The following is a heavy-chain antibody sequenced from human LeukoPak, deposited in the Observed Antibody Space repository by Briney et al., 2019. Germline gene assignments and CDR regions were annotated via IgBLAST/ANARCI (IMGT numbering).Heavy chain of an antibody. CDR2: INPNSGGA. D-gene: IGHD1-14*01. V-gene: IGHV1-2*02. CDR3: ARDIDHRYFDL. CDR1: GYTFTGYY. Sequence: ASVKASCKASGYTFTGYYMHWVRQAPGQGLEWMGWINPNSGGANYAQKFQGRVTITRDTSISTAYMELSRLRSDDTAVYYCARDIDHRYFDLWGRGTLVTVSS. J-gene: IGHJ2*01.